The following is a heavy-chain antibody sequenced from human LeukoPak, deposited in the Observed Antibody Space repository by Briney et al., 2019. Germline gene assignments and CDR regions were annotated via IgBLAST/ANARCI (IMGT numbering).Heavy chain of an antibody. D-gene: IGHD6-25*01. CDR1: GFTFSSYG. V-gene: IGHV3-33*01. Sequence: GRSLRLSCAASGFTFSSYGMQWVRQARGKGLEGVAVIWYDGINKSYPASVKRRFTISRDNSKNTLYLQMNSLRAEDTAVYYCARVSLSAYYYYGMDVWGQGTTVTVSS. CDR2: IWYDGINK. CDR3: ARVSLSAYYYYGMDV. J-gene: IGHJ6*02.